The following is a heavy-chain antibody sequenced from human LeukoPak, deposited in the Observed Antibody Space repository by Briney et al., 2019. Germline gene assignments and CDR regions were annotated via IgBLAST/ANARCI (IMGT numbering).Heavy chain of an antibody. V-gene: IGHV1-46*01. Sequence: ASVKVSCKASGYAFTSYYMHWVRQAPGQGLEWMGIINPSGGSTSYAQKFQGRVTMTRDMSTSTVYMELSSLRSEDTAVYYCARCYGDYAGPFDYWGQGTLVTVSS. J-gene: IGHJ4*02. CDR1: GYAFTSYY. CDR3: ARCYGDYAGPFDY. CDR2: INPSGGST. D-gene: IGHD4-17*01.